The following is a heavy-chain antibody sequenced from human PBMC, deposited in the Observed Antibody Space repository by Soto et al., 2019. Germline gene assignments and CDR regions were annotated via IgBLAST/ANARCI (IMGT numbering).Heavy chain of an antibody. CDR1: GYSISSSNW. Sequence: SETLSLTCAVSGYSISSSNWCGWIRQPPGKGLEWIGYIYYSGATYYNPSLKSRVTMSVDTSKNQFSLKLSSVSAADTAVYYCARGPSGDKVDYWGQGTLVTVSS. CDR2: IYYSGAT. J-gene: IGHJ4*02. V-gene: IGHV4-28*03. CDR3: ARGPSGDKVDY. D-gene: IGHD7-27*01.